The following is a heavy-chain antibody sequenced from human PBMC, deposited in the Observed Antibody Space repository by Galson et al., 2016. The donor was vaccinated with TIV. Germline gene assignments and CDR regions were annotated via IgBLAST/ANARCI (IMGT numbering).Heavy chain of an antibody. CDR3: AKARGYGYGTPRDYYYGMDV. V-gene: IGHV3-33*03. CDR1: GFTFSSYG. J-gene: IGHJ6*02. CDR2: VWNDGSNK. D-gene: IGHD5-18*01. Sequence: SLRLSCAASGFTFSSYGMHWVRQAPGKGLEWVAGVWNDGSNKYYGDSVKGRFTIFRDNAKKALYVQMNRMRGEDTAIYYCAKARGYGYGTPRDYYYGMDVWGQGTTVTVS.